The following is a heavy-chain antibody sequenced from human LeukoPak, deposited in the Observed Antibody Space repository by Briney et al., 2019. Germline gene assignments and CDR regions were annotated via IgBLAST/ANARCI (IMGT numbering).Heavy chain of an antibody. D-gene: IGHD2-15*01. CDR2: IKEDGSDT. CDR1: GFTFSTYA. V-gene: IGHV3-7*05. J-gene: IGHJ4*02. CDR3: AREWWYLDY. Sequence: GGSLRLSCAASGFTFSTYAMTWVRQAPGRGLEWVARIKEDGSDTYYVDSVKGRFTISRDKAKKTVYLQMNSLRVEDTAVYYCAREWWYLDYWGQGTVVTVSS.